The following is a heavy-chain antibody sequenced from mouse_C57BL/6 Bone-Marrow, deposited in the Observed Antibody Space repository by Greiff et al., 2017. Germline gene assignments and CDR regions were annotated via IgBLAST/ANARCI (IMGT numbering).Heavy chain of an antibody. CDR3: ARRGLRLHYYAMDY. D-gene: IGHD3-2*02. V-gene: IGHV1-58*01. CDR2: IYIGNGYT. CDR1: GYTFTSYG. J-gene: IGHJ4*01. Sequence: VQLKESGAELVRPGSSVKMSCKTSGYTFTSYGIHWVKQRPGQGLEWIGYIYIGNGYTEYNEKFKVKATLTSDTSSSTAYIQLSSLTSEDSAIXFGARRGLRLHYYAMDYWGQGTSVTVSS.